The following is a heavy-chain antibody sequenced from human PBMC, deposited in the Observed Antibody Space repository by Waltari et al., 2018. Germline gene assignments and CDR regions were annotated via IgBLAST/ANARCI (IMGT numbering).Heavy chain of an antibody. D-gene: IGHD4-4*01. J-gene: IGHJ4*02. CDR2: IANDESYK. Sequence: QVQLVESGGGVVQPGGSLRRPGAASGSILSTYGLHGVRQAPGKGLEWVAEIANDESYKYHADSVKGRFTIFRDNLRDTLFLQMNDLRLEDTAVYYCAKTKRLTTISPFDLWGQGTLVTVSS. CDR3: AKTKRLTTISPFDL. CDR1: GSILSTYG. V-gene: IGHV3-30*18.